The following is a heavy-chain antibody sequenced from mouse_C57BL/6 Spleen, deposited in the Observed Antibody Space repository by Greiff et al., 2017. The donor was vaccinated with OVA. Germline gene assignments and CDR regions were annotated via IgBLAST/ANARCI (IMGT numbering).Heavy chain of an antibody. CDR2: IDPETGGT. CDR3: TIYYGNGIYAMDD. CDR1: GYTFTDYE. J-gene: IGHJ4*01. V-gene: IGHV1-15*01. D-gene: IGHD2-1*01. Sequence: QVQLQQSGAELVRPGASVTLSCKASGYTFTDYEMHWVKQTPVHGLAWIGAIDPETGGTAYNQTFKGKAILTADKSSSTAYMELRSLTSEDSAVYYCTIYYGNGIYAMDDWGQGTSGTVSS.